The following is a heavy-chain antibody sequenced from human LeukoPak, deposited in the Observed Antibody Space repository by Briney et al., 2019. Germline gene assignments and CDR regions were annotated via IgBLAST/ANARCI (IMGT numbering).Heavy chain of an antibody. CDR1: GFSFSNAW. D-gene: IGHD2-15*01. Sequence: GGSLRLSCAASGFSFSNAWMSWVRQASGKGLEWVGRIKSKTDGGTIHYAAPVKGRFTISRDDSKNMVFLRMNSLNTEGTAVYYCCRGWLDYWGQGTLVAVSS. J-gene: IGHJ4*02. CDR2: IKSKTDGGTI. V-gene: IGHV3-15*01. CDR3: CRGWLDY.